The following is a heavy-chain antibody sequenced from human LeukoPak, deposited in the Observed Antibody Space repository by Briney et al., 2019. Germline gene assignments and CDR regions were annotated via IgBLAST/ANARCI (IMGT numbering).Heavy chain of an antibody. V-gene: IGHV3-30*02. D-gene: IGHD1-26*01. Sequence: GGSLRLSCAASGFTFSSYGMHWVRQAPGKGLEWVAFIRYDGSNKYYADSVKGRFTISRDNSKNTLYLQMNSLRAEDTAVYYCAKDSKIVGATFRSYHYMDVWGKGTAVTVSS. CDR1: GFTFSSYG. J-gene: IGHJ6*03. CDR2: IRYDGSNK. CDR3: AKDSKIVGATFRSYHYMDV.